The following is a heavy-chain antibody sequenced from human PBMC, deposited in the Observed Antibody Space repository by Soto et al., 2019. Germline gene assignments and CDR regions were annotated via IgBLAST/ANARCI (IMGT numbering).Heavy chain of an antibody. D-gene: IGHD6-19*01. CDR2: ISSSSSYT. Sequence: GGSLRLSCAASGFTFSSYRMNWVRQAPGKGLEWVSSISSSSSYTNYADSVKGRFTISRDNAKNSLYLQMNSLRAEDTAVYYCARVMTVAGTIVFGFDYWGQGTLVTVSS. CDR1: GFTFSSYR. V-gene: IGHV3-21*04. CDR3: ARVMTVAGTIVFGFDY. J-gene: IGHJ4*02.